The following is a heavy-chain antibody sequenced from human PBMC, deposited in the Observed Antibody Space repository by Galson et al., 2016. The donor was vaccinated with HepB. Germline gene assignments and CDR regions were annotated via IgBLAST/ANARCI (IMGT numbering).Heavy chain of an antibody. CDR1: GFTFNYYG. CDR3: AAVKVTNSIAAGYWVFYYYMDV. V-gene: IGHV3-48*02. Sequence: SLRLSCAASGFTFNYYGMAWVRQAPGKGLEWISYISSDSTSIHYADSVKGRFTISRDNIKNSLNLEVNEFRDEDTATYYCAAVKVTNSIAAGYWVFYYYMDVWGNGTTVTVSS. J-gene: IGHJ6*03. CDR2: ISSDSTSI. D-gene: IGHD5-18*01.